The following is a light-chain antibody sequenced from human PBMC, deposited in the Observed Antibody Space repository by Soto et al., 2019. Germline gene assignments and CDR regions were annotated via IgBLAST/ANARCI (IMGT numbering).Light chain of an antibody. CDR1: QSVSSSY. CDR2: GAS. Sequence: DIVLTQSPGTLSLSPGERATLSCRASQSVSSSYLAWYQQKPGQAPRLLIYGASSRASGIPDRFSGSGSGTDFTLTISRLEPEDFAVDYCQQYGSSPEGFTFGPGTKVDIK. CDR3: QQYGSSPEGFT. V-gene: IGKV3-20*01. J-gene: IGKJ3*01.